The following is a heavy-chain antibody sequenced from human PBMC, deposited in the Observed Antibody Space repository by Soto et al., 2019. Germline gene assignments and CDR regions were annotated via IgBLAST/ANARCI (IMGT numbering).Heavy chain of an antibody. D-gene: IGHD3-10*01. V-gene: IGHV4-34*01. J-gene: IGHJ4*02. CDR2: INHSGST. CDR3: ARVLLWFGGTYYFDY. Sequence: QVQLQQWGAGLLKPSETLSLTCAVYGGSFSGYYWSWIRQPPGKGLEWIGEINHSGSTNYNPSLKSRVTISVDTSKNQFSLKLSSVTAADTAVYYSARVLLWFGGTYYFDYWGQGTLVTVSS. CDR1: GGSFSGYY.